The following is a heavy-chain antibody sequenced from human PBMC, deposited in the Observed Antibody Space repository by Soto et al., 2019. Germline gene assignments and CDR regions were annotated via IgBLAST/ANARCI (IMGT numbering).Heavy chain of an antibody. CDR1: GFTFSSYG. CDR2: ISYDGSNK. V-gene: IGHV3-30*18. CDR3: AKAYSSSPHYYYYGMDV. J-gene: IGHJ6*02. D-gene: IGHD6-13*01. Sequence: QVQLVESGGGVVQSGRSLRLSCAASGFTFSSYGMHWVRQAPGKGLEWVAVISYDGSNKYYADSVKGRFTISRDNSKNTLYLQMNSLRAEDTAVYYCAKAYSSSPHYYYYGMDVWGQGTTVTVSS.